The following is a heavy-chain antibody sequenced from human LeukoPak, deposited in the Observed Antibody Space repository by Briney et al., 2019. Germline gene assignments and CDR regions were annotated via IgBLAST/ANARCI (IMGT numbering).Heavy chain of an antibody. J-gene: IGHJ4*02. CDR2: KTHRGVT. CDR1: TGLFSDFY. Sequence: PSETLSLTCAVCTGLFSDFYWTWMRQPPGKGLEWIGEKTHRGVTTYNPSLKSRVTMSVDTSMNHFSMQLTSVTAAATAVYYCARGTRNENLRSWRDLYYFDTWGQGTLVTVSS. CDR3: ARGTRNENLRSWRDLYYFDT. V-gene: IGHV4-34*01. D-gene: IGHD3-3*01.